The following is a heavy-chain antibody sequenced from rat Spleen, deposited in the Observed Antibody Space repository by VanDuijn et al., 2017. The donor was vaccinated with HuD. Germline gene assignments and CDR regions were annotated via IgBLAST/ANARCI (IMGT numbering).Heavy chain of an antibody. Sequence: EVQLVESGGGLGQPGRSLKLSCAASGFTFSNYDMAWVRQAPGKGLEWVASISNAGSITYYPDSVKGRFTISRDNAKSTLYLQMNSLGSEDTAIYYCVREDAGVNYWGQGVMVTVSS. J-gene: IGHJ2*01. CDR2: ISNAGSIT. CDR1: GFTFSNYD. D-gene: IGHD4-4*01. V-gene: IGHV5-27*01. CDR3: VREDAGVNY.